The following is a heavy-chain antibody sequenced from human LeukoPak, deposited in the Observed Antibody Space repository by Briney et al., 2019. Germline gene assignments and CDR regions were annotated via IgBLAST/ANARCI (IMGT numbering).Heavy chain of an antibody. CDR3: AKQLGYCSDGSCYFPY. V-gene: IGHV3-23*01. J-gene: IGHJ4*02. CDR2: ISNNGGYA. D-gene: IGHD2-15*01. Sequence: GGSLRLSCAASGFTFSSSAMSWVRQAPGKGLEWVSAISNNGGYAYYADSVQGRFTISRDNSKSTLCLQMNSLRAEDTAVYHCAKQLGYCSDGSCYFPYWGQGTLVTVSS. CDR1: GFTFSSSA.